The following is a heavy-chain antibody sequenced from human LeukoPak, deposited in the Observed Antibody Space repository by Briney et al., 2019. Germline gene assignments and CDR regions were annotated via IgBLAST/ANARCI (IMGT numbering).Heavy chain of an antibody. V-gene: IGHV4-31*03. J-gene: IGHJ4*02. CDR1: GGSTSSGGYY. CDR3: AGHYDILTGYFDY. CDR2: IYYSGST. D-gene: IGHD3-9*01. Sequence: SETLSLTCTVSGGSTSSGGYYWSWIRQHPGKGLEWIGYIYYSGSTYYNPSLKSRVTISVDTSKSQFSLKLSSVTAADTAVYYCAGHYDILTGYFDYWGQGTLVAVSS.